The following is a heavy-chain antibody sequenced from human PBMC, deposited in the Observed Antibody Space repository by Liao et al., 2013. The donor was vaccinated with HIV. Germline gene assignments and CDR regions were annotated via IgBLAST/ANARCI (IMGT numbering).Heavy chain of an antibody. CDR2: IYYSGST. CDR3: ARGGTPGGYFDY. CDR1: GGSISSSSYY. D-gene: IGHD3-16*01. V-gene: IGHV4-39*07. Sequence: QLQLQESGPGLVKPSETLSLTCTVSGGSISSSSYYWGWIRQPPGKGLEWIGSIYYSGSTYDNPSLKSRVIISIDTSKNQFSLKLSSVTAADTAVYYCARGGTPGGYFDYWGPGEPWSPSPQ. J-gene: IGHJ4*03.